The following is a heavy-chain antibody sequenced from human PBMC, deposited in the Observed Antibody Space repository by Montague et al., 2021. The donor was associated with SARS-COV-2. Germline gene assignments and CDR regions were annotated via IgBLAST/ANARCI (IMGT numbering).Heavy chain of an antibody. D-gene: IGHD2-8*01. CDR2: ISNGGRT. CDR3: ARHRRYGVVTYYPDF. V-gene: IGHV4-39*01. J-gene: IGHJ4*02. Sequence: SETLSLTCSVSGGSFDSDNFFWGWIRQPPGKRLEWIGVISNGGRTFYNPSLKSRVTISVHTSKNQLSLNVKSVTAADTAVYYCARHRRYGVVTYYPDFWGQGILVTVSS. CDR1: GGSFDSDNFF.